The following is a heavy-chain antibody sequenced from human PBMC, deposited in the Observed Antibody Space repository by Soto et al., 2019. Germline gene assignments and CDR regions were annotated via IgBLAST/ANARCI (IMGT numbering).Heavy chain of an antibody. Sequence: SETLSLTFTISGTPIDAFYWSRVGQCPGMGLEWIGYIYYSGSPNYNPSLQSRVTILVDTSKNQFSLQLRSVSATDTAVYYCARDYYYGSQTFYEPALYGMDVWGQGTTVT. V-gene: IGHV4-59*13. J-gene: IGHJ6*02. CDR3: ARDYYYGSQTFYEPALYGMDV. CDR2: IYYSGSP. D-gene: IGHD3-10*01. CDR1: GTPIDAFY.